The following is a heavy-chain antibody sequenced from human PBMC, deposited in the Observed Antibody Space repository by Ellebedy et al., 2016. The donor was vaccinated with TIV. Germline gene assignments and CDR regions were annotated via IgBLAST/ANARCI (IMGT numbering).Heavy chain of an antibody. CDR2: LSVYNGNT. J-gene: IGHJ4*02. CDR1: GYTFTSYG. CDR3: ARDDRAVAGSGDFDY. D-gene: IGHD6-19*01. V-gene: IGHV1-18*01. Sequence: AASVTVSCKASGYTFTSYGISWVRQAPGQGLEWMGWLSVYNGNTNYAQKFQGRVTMTTDTSTSTGYMDLRSLRSDDTAVYYCARDDRAVAGSGDFDYWGQGTLVTVSS.